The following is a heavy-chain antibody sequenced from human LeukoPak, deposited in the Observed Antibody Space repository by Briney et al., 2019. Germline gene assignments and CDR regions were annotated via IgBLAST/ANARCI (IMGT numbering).Heavy chain of an antibody. Sequence: GGSLRLSCAASGFDFSDYTMNWVRQAPGKGLEWVASVAGDSHYIYYPDSVRGRFTISRDNAENSLYLQMNSLRAEDTAVYYCARSRRARHCPDFEYWGQGTLVTVSS. V-gene: IGHV3-21*01. J-gene: IGHJ4*02. CDR1: GFDFSDYT. CDR3: ARSRRARHCPDFEY. CDR2: VAGDSHYI.